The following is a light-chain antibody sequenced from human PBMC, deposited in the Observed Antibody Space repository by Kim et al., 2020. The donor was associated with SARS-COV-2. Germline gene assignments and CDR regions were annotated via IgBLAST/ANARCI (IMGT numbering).Light chain of an antibody. CDR2: GVS. V-gene: IGKV3-15*01. CDR3: QQYHRWPLT. Sequence: VSPRGRPTPACRASQSLSTNWAWYQPKPGQAPRLLISGVSTRATGVPARFSGGGSGTEFTLTISSLQSEDSAVYHCQQYHRWPLTFGLGTKVDIK. J-gene: IGKJ1*01. CDR1: QSLSTN.